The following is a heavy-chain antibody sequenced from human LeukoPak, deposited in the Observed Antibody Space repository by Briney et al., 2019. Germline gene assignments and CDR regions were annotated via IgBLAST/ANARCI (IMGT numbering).Heavy chain of an antibody. Sequence: GGSLRLSCAASGFTFSSYAMHWVRQAPGKGLEYVSAISSNGGSTYYANSVKGRFTISRDNSKNTLYLQMGSLRAEDMAVYYCARDLGRTIRGVTPNWFDPWGQGTLVTVSS. CDR2: ISSNGGST. CDR1: GFTFSSYA. D-gene: IGHD3-10*01. CDR3: ARDLGRTIRGVTPNWFDP. J-gene: IGHJ5*02. V-gene: IGHV3-64*01.